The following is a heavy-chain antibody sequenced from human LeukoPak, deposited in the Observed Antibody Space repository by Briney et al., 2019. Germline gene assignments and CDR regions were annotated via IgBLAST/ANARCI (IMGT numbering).Heavy chain of an antibody. V-gene: IGHV3-48*02. CDR2: ISRSSSTI. Sequence: GGSLRLSCAASGFTLSTYSMNWVRQAPGKGLEWISYISRSSSTIYYADSLKGRFTISRDNAKNSLYPQMNSLRDEDTAMYYCARGGGLYSSSWYLTDYWGQGTLVTVSS. CDR1: GFTLSTYS. J-gene: IGHJ4*02. D-gene: IGHD6-13*01. CDR3: ARGGGLYSSSWYLTDY.